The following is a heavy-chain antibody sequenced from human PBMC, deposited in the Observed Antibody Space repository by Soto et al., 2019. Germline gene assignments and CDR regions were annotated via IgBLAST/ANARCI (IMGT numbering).Heavy chain of an antibody. Sequence: SETLSLTCTVSGGSISSSSYYWGWIRQPPGKGLEWIGSIYYSGSTYYSPSLKSRVTISVDTSKNQFSLKLSSVTAADTAVYYCARIPATPPYYYYMDVWGKGTTVTVSS. CDR1: GGSISSSSYY. CDR3: ARIPATPPYYYYMDV. D-gene: IGHD2-2*01. J-gene: IGHJ6*03. CDR2: IYYSGST. V-gene: IGHV4-39*01.